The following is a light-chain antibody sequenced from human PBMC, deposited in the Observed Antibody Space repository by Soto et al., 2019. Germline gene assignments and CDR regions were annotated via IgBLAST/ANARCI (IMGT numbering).Light chain of an antibody. CDR3: CSYAGSSTVV. Sequence: QSALTQPASVSASAGQSITISCTGGKNDIGSSDYVSWYQQHPGKAPKLIIYGVSNRPSGTSDRFSGSKSGNTASLTISGLQTDDEADYYCCSYAGSSTVVFGGGTKVTVL. CDR2: GVS. J-gene: IGLJ2*01. CDR1: KNDIGSSDY. V-gene: IGLV2-14*01.